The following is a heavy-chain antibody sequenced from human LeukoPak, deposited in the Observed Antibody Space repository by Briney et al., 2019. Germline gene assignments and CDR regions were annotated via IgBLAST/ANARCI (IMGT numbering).Heavy chain of an antibody. CDR3: ARYSGYVGYYGMDV. Sequence: GGSLRLSCTASGFSFRNYGMHWVRQAPGKGLEWVAAICDDGSSKYYADSVKGRFTISRDNSNNTLHLQMNSLSAEDTAVYYCARYSGYVGYYGMDVWGQGTTVTVSS. CDR1: GFSFRNYG. J-gene: IGHJ6*02. CDR2: ICDDGSSK. D-gene: IGHD5-12*01. V-gene: IGHV3-33*01.